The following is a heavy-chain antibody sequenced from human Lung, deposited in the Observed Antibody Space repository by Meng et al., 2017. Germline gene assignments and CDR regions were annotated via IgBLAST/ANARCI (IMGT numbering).Heavy chain of an antibody. CDR1: GVRFSGSV. D-gene: IGHD6-19*01. CDR2: VETKPNSYAT. Sequence: VQLVRSGGCLVRPGGAWYLSLYVLGVRFSGSVLHWVRQASGKGLDWVGRVETKPNSYATSYAASVRGRFTISRDDSKSTAYLQMNSLETEDTALYYCTIYTSGHIWGQGTMVTVSS. J-gene: IGHJ3*02. V-gene: IGHV3-73*02. CDR3: TIYTSGHI.